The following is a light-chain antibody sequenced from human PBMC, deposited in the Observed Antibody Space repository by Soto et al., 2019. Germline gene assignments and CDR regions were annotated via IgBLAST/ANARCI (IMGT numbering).Light chain of an antibody. CDR2: EVN. V-gene: IGLV2-8*01. CDR1: NSDVGAYNY. CDR3: SSYVGNNNLV. Sequence: QSVLTQPPSASGSPGQSVTISCTGTNSDVGAYNYVSWYQQHPGKAPKLMIYEVNKRPSGVPDRFSGSKSGNTASLTVSGLQAEDEADYFCSSYVGNNNLVFGGGTKVTVL. J-gene: IGLJ2*01.